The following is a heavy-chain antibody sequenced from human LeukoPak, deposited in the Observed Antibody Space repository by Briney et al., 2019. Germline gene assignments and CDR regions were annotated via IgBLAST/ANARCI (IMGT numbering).Heavy chain of an antibody. CDR3: ARDRLYSSRNWFDP. D-gene: IGHD6-13*01. CDR2: ISYDGSNK. CDR1: GFTFSDHY. V-gene: IGHV3-30-3*01. J-gene: IGHJ5*02. Sequence: GGSLRLSCAASGFTFSDHYMGWVRQAPGKGLEWVAVISYDGSNKYYADSVKGRFTISRDNSKNTLYLQMNSLRAEDTAVYYCARDRLYSSRNWFDPWGQGTLVTVSS.